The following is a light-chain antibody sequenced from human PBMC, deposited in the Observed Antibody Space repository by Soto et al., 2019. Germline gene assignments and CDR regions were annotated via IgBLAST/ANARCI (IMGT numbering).Light chain of an antibody. CDR2: GAS. Sequence: EIVMTQSPDTLSVSPGERATLSCRASQSVASRLAWYQHTPGQPPRLLIYGASTRATDIPARFSGSGSGTEFTLTITSLQSEDFAVYYCQQYSDWPRTFGQGTKVDIK. CDR3: QQYSDWPRT. V-gene: IGKV3-15*01. CDR1: QSVASR. J-gene: IGKJ1*01.